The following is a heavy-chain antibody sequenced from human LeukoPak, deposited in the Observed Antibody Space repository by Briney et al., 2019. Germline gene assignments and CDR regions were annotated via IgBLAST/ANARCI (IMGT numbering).Heavy chain of an antibody. V-gene: IGHV3-49*04. J-gene: IGHJ4*02. CDR2: IRSKIYGGTP. CDR1: GFTFGDYA. CDR3: TRNQTPYY. Sequence: GGSLRLSCTASGFTFGDYAMTWVRQAPGKGLEWVGFIRSKIYGGTPEYAASVKGRFTISRDDSKGVAYLQMNSLKTEDTAVYYCTRNQTPYYWGQGTLVTVSS.